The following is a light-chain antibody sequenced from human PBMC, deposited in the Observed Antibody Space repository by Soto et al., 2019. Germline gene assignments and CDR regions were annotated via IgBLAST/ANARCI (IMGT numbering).Light chain of an antibody. Sequence: TVLTQSPGTLSLSPGERATLSCRASQSVSSSYLAWYQQRPGQAPRLLIYGASSRATGIPDRFSGSGSGTDFTLTISRLEAEDFAVYYCQQYGSSSWTFGQGTKVEIK. CDR2: GAS. V-gene: IGKV3-20*01. J-gene: IGKJ1*01. CDR1: QSVSSSY. CDR3: QQYGSSSWT.